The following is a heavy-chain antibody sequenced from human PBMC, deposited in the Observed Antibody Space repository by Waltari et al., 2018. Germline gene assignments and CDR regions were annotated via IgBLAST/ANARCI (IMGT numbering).Heavy chain of an antibody. CDR1: GGALSSSSYY. CDR2: IYYIGST. J-gene: IGHJ3*02. Sequence: QMQLQESGPGLVKHSETLSLTCTVSGGALSSSSYYLGWNRQPPGKALECIGSIYYIGSTYYNPSLKSRVTISVDTSKNHSSLKLSSVTAADTAVYYCARGAPFDAFDIWGQGTMVTVSS. CDR3: ARGAPFDAFDI. V-gene: IGHV4-39*07.